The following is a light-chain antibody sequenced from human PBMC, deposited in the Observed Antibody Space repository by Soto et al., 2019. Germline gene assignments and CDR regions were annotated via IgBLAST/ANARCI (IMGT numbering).Light chain of an antibody. Sequence: EIVLTQSPATLSLSPGARATLSCRATQSVSSNLAWYQQKPGQAPRLLIYGASTRATGIPARFSGSGSGTEFTLTISSLQSEDFAVYYCQQYNNWRTFGQGTKVDNK. CDR1: QSVSSN. CDR2: GAS. V-gene: IGKV3-15*01. CDR3: QQYNNWRT. J-gene: IGKJ1*01.